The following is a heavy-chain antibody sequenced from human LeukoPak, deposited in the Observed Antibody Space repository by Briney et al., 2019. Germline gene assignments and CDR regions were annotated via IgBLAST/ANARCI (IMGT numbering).Heavy chain of an antibody. Sequence: PSETLSLTCTVSGGSISSYYWSWIRQPPGKGLEWIGYIYYSGSTNYNPSLKSRVTISVDTPKSQFSLKLSSVTAADTAVYYCARDSGNPIPYYYYGMDVWGQGTTVTVSS. CDR1: GGSISSYY. CDR2: IYYSGST. CDR3: ARDSGNPIPYYYYGMDV. D-gene: IGHD1-14*01. J-gene: IGHJ6*02. V-gene: IGHV4-59*01.